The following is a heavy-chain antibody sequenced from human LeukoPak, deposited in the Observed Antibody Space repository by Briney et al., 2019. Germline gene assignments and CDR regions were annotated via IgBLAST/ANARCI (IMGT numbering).Heavy chain of an antibody. Sequence: KPSETLSLTCAVSGGSISSGGYSWSWIRQPPGKGLEWIGYIYHSGSTCYNPSLKSRVTISVDRSKNQFSLKLSSVTAADTAVYYCARGPVMITFGGVIVAPFDYWGQGTLVTVSS. CDR1: GGSISSGGYS. CDR3: ARGPVMITFGGVIVAPFDY. D-gene: IGHD3-16*02. J-gene: IGHJ4*02. CDR2: IYHSGST. V-gene: IGHV4-30-2*01.